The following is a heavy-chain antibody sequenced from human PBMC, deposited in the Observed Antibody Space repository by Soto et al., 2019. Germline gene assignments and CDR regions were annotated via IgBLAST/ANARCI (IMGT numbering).Heavy chain of an antibody. CDR1: GFTFSDYY. V-gene: IGHV3-11*05. D-gene: IGHD6-19*01. Sequence: GGSLRLSCAASGFTFSDYYMSWIRQAPGKGLKWLSYTSSGTSYTNYADYVKGQFTISRDNAKNSLYLQMNSLRADDTAVYYCARGKGLVGLDYWGQGTLVTAPQ. CDR2: TSSGTSYT. CDR3: ARGKGLVGLDY. J-gene: IGHJ4*02.